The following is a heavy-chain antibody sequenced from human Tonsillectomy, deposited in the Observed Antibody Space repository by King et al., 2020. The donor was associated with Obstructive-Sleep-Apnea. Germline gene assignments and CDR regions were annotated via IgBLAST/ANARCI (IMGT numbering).Heavy chain of an antibody. V-gene: IGHV1-18*01. CDR2: ISGYNGYT. D-gene: IGHD4-23*01. CDR3: ARTSSLLMTTVVSPLDY. J-gene: IGHJ4*02. Sequence: QLVQSGAEVKKPGASVKVSCKVSGYTFNSYGVSWVRQAPGQGLEWMGWISGYNGYTEYPQKLQGRVTMTTDTSTSTAYMDLRSLGSADTAVYYCARTSSLLMTTVVSPLDYWGQGTLVTVSS. CDR1: GYTFNSYG.